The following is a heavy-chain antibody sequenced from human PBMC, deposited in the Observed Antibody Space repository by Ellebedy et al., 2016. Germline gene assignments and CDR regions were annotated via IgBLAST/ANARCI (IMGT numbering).Heavy chain of an antibody. D-gene: IGHD3-16*01. Sequence: SETLSLTXAVYGGSFSGYYWSWIRQPPGKGLEWIGEINHSGSTNYNPSLKSRVTISVDTSKNQFSLKLSSVTAADTAVYYCARGGGDSLDYWGQGTLVTVSS. CDR1: GGSFSGYY. J-gene: IGHJ4*02. V-gene: IGHV4-34*01. CDR2: INHSGST. CDR3: ARGGGDSLDY.